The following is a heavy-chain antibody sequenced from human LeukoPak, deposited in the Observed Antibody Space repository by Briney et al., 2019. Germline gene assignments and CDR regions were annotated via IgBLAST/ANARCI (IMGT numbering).Heavy chain of an antibody. J-gene: IGHJ4*02. CDR2: IKQDGGEK. CDR1: GFTFSSYW. Sequence: GGSLRLSCAASGFTFSSYWMSWVRQGPGKGLEWVANIKQDGGEKYYVDSVKGRFTISTDNAKNSLYLQMNSLRAEDTAVYYCARDAPYYYGSESYYNYYWGQGTLVTVSS. CDR3: ARDAPYYYGSESYYNYY. V-gene: IGHV3-7*01. D-gene: IGHD3-10*01.